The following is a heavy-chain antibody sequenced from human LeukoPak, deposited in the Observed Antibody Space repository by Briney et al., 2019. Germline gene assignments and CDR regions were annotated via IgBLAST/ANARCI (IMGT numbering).Heavy chain of an antibody. D-gene: IGHD1-1*01. J-gene: IGHJ4*02. V-gene: IGHV3-23*01. Sequence: GGSLRLSCAASGFTFSIYAMSWVRQAPGKGLEWVSAISNSDGNTYYADSVKGRFTISRDNSKTTLYLKINSLTAQEPAVYFCAKATGNLGNWGQGTLVTVSS. CDR1: GFTFSIYA. CDR3: AKATGNLGN. CDR2: ISNSDGNT.